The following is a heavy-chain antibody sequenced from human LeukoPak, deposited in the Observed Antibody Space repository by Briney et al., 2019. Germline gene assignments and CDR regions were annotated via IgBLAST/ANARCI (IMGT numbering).Heavy chain of an antibody. CDR2: INPSGDGT. CDR3: ARTCCSETSKFDY. V-gene: IGHV1-46*01. D-gene: IGHD2-15*01. CDR1: GYTFTSYY. J-gene: IGHJ4*02. Sequence: ASVKVSCKASGYTFTSYYMHWVRQARGQGLEWMGVINPSGDGTSYAQKFRGRVTMTRNVSTSTVYMELSSLRSEDTAVYYCARTCCSETSKFDYWGQGTLVTVSS.